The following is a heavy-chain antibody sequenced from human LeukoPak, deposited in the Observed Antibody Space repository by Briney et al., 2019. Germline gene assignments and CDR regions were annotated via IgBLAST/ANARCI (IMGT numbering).Heavy chain of an antibody. J-gene: IGHJ4*02. Sequence: GASVKVSCKGSGYTFTGYYMHWVRQAPGQGLEWMGRINPNSGGTNYAQKFQGRVTMTRDTSISTAYMELSRLRSDDTAVYYCARVGLGWYSSGWYNWGQGTLVTVSS. CDR1: GYTFTGYY. CDR3: ARVGLGWYSSGWYN. CDR2: INPNSGGT. V-gene: IGHV1-2*06. D-gene: IGHD6-19*01.